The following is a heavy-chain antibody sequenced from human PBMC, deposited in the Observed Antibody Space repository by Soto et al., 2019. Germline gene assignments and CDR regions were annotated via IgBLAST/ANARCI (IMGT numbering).Heavy chain of an antibody. D-gene: IGHD3-10*01. Sequence: ASVKVSCKASGYTFTSYGIRWVRQATGQGLEWMGWISAYNGNTNYAQKLQGRVTMTTDTSTSTAYMELRSLRSDDTAVYYCARDRSITMVRGFISNSMNYYYYYGMDVWGQGTTVTVSS. CDR2: ISAYNGNT. CDR1: GYTFTSYG. J-gene: IGHJ6*02. V-gene: IGHV1-18*01. CDR3: ARDRSITMVRGFISNSMNYYYYYGMDV.